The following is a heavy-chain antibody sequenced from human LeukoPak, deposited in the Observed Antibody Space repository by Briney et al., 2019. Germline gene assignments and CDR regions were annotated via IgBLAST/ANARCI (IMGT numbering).Heavy chain of an antibody. CDR3: ARVNYCSGGSCYSGDSYYYYMDV. CDR1: GYTFTSYD. D-gene: IGHD2-15*01. J-gene: IGHJ6*03. V-gene: IGHV1-8*01. Sequence: ASVKVSCKASGYTFTSYDINWVRQATGQGLEWMGWMNPNSGNTGYAQKFQGRVTTTRNTSISTAYMELSSLRSEDTAVYYCARVNYCSGGSCYSGDSYYYYMDVWGKGTTVTISS. CDR2: MNPNSGNT.